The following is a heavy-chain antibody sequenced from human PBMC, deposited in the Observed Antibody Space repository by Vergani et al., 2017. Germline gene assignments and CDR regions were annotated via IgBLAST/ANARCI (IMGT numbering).Heavy chain of an antibody. V-gene: IGHV4-34*01. CDR3: ARVNTETNVHLYYYYYMDV. Sequence: QVQLQQWGGGLLKPSETLSLTCVVHGGSFTSYHWTCKRQSPGEGLVWVGDIDHTGWPDYNPSLMSRFTMSLDKSRNHFSLTLNSVTATDTAIYFCARVNTETNVHLYYYYYMDVWGQGTAVTVS. CDR2: IDHTGWP. CDR1: GGSFTSYH. J-gene: IGHJ6*03. D-gene: IGHD4-11*01.